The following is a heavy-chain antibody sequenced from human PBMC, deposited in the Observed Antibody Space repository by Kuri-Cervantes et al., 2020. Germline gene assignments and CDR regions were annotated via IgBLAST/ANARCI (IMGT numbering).Heavy chain of an antibody. CDR2: MNPNSGNT. J-gene: IGHJ5*02. CDR1: GYTFTSYD. V-gene: IGHV1-8*01. Sequence: ASVKVSCKASGYTFTSYDINWVRQATGQGLEWMGWMNPNSGNTGYAQKLQGRVTMTTDTSTSTAYMELRSLRSDDTAVYYCARDESPNYYDSSGYPFDPWGQGTLVTVSS. CDR3: ARDESPNYYDSSGYPFDP. D-gene: IGHD3-22*01.